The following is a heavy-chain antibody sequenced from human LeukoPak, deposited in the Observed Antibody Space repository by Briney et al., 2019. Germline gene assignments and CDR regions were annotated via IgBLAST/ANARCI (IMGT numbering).Heavy chain of an antibody. CDR3: ARGGGVTYSH. Sequence: GGSLRLSCAVSGFTFSSYEMNWVRQAPGKGLEWVSYISSSGRTIYYADSVKGRFTISRDNAKNSLYLQMNSLRAEDTAVYYCARGGGVTYSHWGQGTLVTVSS. V-gene: IGHV3-48*03. J-gene: IGHJ4*02. D-gene: IGHD3-16*01. CDR2: ISSSGRTI. CDR1: GFTFSSYE.